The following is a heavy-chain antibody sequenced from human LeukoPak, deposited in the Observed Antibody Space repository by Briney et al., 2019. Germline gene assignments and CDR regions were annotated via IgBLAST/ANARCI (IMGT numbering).Heavy chain of an antibody. D-gene: IGHD3-22*01. Sequence: PGGSLRLSCAAPGFTFSSYEMNWVRQAPGKGLEWVSYISSSGSTIYYADSVKGRFTISRDNAKNSLYLQMNSLRAEDTALYYCARAPGDYYDSSGYAYYFDYWGQGTLVTVSS. CDR1: GFTFSSYE. CDR3: ARAPGDYYDSSGYAYYFDY. CDR2: ISSSGSTI. V-gene: IGHV3-48*03. J-gene: IGHJ4*02.